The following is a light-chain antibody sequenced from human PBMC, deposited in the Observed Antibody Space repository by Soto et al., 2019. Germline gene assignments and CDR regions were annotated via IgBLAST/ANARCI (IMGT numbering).Light chain of an antibody. V-gene: IGLV2-8*01. CDR3: TSYAGGNIV. CDR2: EVN. Sequence: QSALTQPPSASGSPGQSVTISCTGTSSDVGGDNYVSWYQQHPGKVPKLLVYEVNKRPSGVPDRFSGSKSGNTASLTVSGLQAADEADYYCTSYAGGNIVFGTGTKVTVL. J-gene: IGLJ1*01. CDR1: SSDVGGDNY.